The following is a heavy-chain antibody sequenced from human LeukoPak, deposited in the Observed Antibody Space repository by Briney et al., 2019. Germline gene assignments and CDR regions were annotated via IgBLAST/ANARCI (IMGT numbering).Heavy chain of an antibody. CDR3: VRLRRNSDRSGYYYYYDY. CDR1: GFSFSNYW. Sequence: GGSLRLSCAGSGFSFSNYWMAWVRQAPGKGLEWVSYISVRSNYRYYADSVRGRFTISRDDARDSLFLQMNSLRAEDTAVYFCVRLRRNSDRSGYYYYYDYWGQGTLVTVSS. V-gene: IGHV3-21*01. D-gene: IGHD3-22*01. CDR2: ISVRSNYR. J-gene: IGHJ4*02.